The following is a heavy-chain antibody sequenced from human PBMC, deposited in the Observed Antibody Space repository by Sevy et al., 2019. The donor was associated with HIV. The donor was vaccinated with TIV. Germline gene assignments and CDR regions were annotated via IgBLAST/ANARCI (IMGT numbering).Heavy chain of an antibody. CDR2: ISYDGSNK. CDR3: AKDLRGSGGSCYDY. V-gene: IGHV3-30*18. J-gene: IGHJ4*02. D-gene: IGHD2-15*01. Sequence: GGSLRISCAASGFTFSSYGMHWVRQAPGKGLEWVAVISYDGSNKYYADSVKGRFTISRDNSKNTLYLQMNSLRAEDTAVYYCAKDLRGSGGSCYDYWGQGTLVTVSS. CDR1: GFTFSSYG.